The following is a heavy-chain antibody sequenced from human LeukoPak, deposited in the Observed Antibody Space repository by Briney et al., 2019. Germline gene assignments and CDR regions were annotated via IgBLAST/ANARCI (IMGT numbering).Heavy chain of an antibody. CDR1: GFTFSSYT. J-gene: IGHJ4*02. V-gene: IGHV3-21*06. Sequence: GGSLRLSCAAFGFTFSSYTMNWVRQAPGKGLEGVSSISSSGCYIYYADSLKRRFTISRDNAKNSLYLQMNSLRAEDTAVYYWARPGYSGYIIGYYFDYWGQGTLVTVSS. CDR3: ARPGYSGYIIGYYFDY. D-gene: IGHD5-12*01. CDR2: ISSSGCYI.